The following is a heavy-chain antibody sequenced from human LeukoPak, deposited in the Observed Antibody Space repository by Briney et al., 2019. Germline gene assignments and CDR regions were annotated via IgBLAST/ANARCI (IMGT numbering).Heavy chain of an antibody. Sequence: PSETLSLTCAVYGGSFSGYYWSWIRQPPGKGLEWIGEINHSGSTNYNPSLKSRVTISVDTSKNQFSLKLSSVTAADTAVYYCARVDYYDREGDYWGQGTLDTVSS. V-gene: IGHV4-34*01. CDR1: GGSFSGYY. D-gene: IGHD3-22*01. CDR2: INHSGST. J-gene: IGHJ4*02. CDR3: ARVDYYDREGDY.